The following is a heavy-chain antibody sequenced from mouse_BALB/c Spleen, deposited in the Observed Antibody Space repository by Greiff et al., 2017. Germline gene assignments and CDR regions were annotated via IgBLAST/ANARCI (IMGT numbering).Heavy chain of an antibody. Sequence: QVQLQQSAAELARPGASVKMSCKASGYTFTSYTMHWVKQRPGQGLEWIGYINPSSGYTEYNQKFKDKTTLTADKSSSTAYMQLSSLTSEDSAVYYCARGPRIRYFDYWGQGTTLTVSS. CDR1: GYTFTSYT. J-gene: IGHJ2*01. CDR2: INPSSGYT. V-gene: IGHV1-4*02. CDR3: ARGPRIRYFDY. D-gene: IGHD2-4*01.